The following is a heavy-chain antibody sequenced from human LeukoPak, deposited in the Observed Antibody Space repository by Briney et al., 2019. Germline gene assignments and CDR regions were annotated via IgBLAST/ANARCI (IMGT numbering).Heavy chain of an antibody. V-gene: IGHV4-4*07. CDR3: ARERGPAWIQLWADDAFDI. Sequence: SETLSLTCTVSGGSISNYYWSWIRQPAGKGLEWIGHIYTSGSTNYNPSLKSRVTISVDTSKNQSSLKLSSVTAADTAVYYCARERGPAWIQLWADDAFDIWGQGTMVTVSS. CDR2: IYTSGST. D-gene: IGHD5-18*01. J-gene: IGHJ3*02. CDR1: GGSISNYY.